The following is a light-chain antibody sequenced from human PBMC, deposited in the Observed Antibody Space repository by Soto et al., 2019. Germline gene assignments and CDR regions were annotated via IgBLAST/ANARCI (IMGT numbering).Light chain of an antibody. Sequence: HSVLTQPASVSGFPGQSITIPCTRTSGDVGSYNLVSWYQQHPGKAPKLLIYEVTERPSGVSNRSSGSKSGSTASLTISGLQPDDEADYYCCSYAGNSEVFGPGTKVTVL. J-gene: IGLJ1*01. CDR2: EVT. V-gene: IGLV2-23*02. CDR1: SGDVGSYNL. CDR3: CSYAGNSEV.